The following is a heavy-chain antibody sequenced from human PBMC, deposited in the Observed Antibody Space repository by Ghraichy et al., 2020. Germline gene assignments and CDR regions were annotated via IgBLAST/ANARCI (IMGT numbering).Heavy chain of an antibody. CDR2: INPSDGTI. V-gene: IGHV1-46*01. J-gene: IGHJ6*03. CDR1: GYTFTNYY. Sequence: ASVKVSCKSFGYTFTNYYMHWVRQAPGQGLEGMGMINPSDGTITNAKEFQGRVTMTWDTSTGTAHMELSRLRSEDTAIYFCAREGNYFGSGSYSRYYNYYMDVWGKGTTVTVSS. CDR3: AREGNYFGSGSYSRYYNYYMDV. D-gene: IGHD3-10*01.